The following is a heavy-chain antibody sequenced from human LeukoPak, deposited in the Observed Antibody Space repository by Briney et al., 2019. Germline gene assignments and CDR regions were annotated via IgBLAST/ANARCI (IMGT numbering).Heavy chain of an antibody. CDR2: INWNGGST. V-gene: IGHV3-20*04. Sequence: GGSLRLSCAASGFTFDDYGMSWVRQGPGKGLEWVSGINWNGGSTGYADSVKGRFTISRDNAKKSLYLQMNSLRAEDTASYYCARSSVTAYAFDIWGQGTMVTVSS. CDR3: ARSSVTAYAFDI. D-gene: IGHD1-20*01. CDR1: GFTFDDYG. J-gene: IGHJ3*02.